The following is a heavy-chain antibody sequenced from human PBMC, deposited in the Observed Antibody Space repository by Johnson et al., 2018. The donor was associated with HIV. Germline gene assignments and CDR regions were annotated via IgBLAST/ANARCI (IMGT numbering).Heavy chain of an antibody. V-gene: IGHV3-30*02. CDR2: IRFDGLNK. J-gene: IGHJ3*02. CDR3: AKGYGGNGGAFDI. CDR1: GFTFSTYA. D-gene: IGHD4-23*01. Sequence: QVQLVESGGGVVRPGESLRLSCAASGFTFSTYAMHWVRQAPGKGLEWVSFIRFDGLNKYYADSVKGQFTISRENSKNTLYLQMNSLRAEDTAVYYCAKGYGGNGGAFDIWGQGTMVTVSS.